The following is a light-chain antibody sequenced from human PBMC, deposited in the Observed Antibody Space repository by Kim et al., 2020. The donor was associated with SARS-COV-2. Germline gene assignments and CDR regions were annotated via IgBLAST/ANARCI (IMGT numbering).Light chain of an antibody. CDR1: QGISNY. J-gene: IGKJ5*01. Sequence: ASVGNRVTITCRASQGISNYLSWYQQKPGKVPKLLIYAASTWQSGVPSRFSGSGSGTDFTLTISSLQPEDVATYYCQKYNSAPRTFGQGTRLEIK. V-gene: IGKV1-27*01. CDR2: AAS. CDR3: QKYNSAPRT.